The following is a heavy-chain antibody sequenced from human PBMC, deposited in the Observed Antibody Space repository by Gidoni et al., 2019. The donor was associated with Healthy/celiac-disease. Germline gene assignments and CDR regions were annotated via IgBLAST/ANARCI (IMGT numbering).Heavy chain of an antibody. D-gene: IGHD2-15*01. V-gene: IGHV1-69*01. Sequence: QVQLVQSGAEVKKPGSAVKASCKASGGTFSSYASSWVRQAPGQGLEWMVGIIPIFGTANYAQNFQGRVTITADESTSTAYMDLSSLRSEDTAVYYCARAGDGVVVAATRSPFDYWGQGTLVTVSS. CDR2: IIPIFGTA. CDR3: ARAGDGVVVAATRSPFDY. J-gene: IGHJ4*02. CDR1: GGTFSSYA.